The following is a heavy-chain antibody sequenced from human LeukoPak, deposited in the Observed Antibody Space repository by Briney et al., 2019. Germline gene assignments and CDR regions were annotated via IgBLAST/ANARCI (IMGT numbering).Heavy chain of an antibody. D-gene: IGHD3-3*01. Sequence: PGGSLRLSCAASGFTFSDYYMSWLRQAPGKGLEWVSYISSSGSTIYYADSVKGRFTISRDNAKNSLYLQMNSLRAEDTAVYYCARDWQTSTDGCWSDQYFQHWGQGALVTVSS. CDR3: ARDWQTSTDGCWSDQYFQH. CDR2: ISSSGSTI. J-gene: IGHJ1*01. V-gene: IGHV3-11*01. CDR1: GFTFSDYY.